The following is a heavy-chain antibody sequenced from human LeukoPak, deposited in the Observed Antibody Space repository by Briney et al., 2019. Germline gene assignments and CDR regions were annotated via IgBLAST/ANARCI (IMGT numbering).Heavy chain of an antibody. V-gene: IGHV4-39*01. Sequence: SETLSLTCTVSGGSIGSSSYYWGWFRQPPGKGLEWIGGIYYSGTTYYNPSLRSRVTISIDTSNSQFALKLYSVTAADTAVYYCASLYVGSTHLDFWGQGTLVTVSS. CDR3: ASLYVGSTHLDF. D-gene: IGHD1-26*01. CDR1: GGSIGSSSYY. J-gene: IGHJ4*02. CDR2: IYYSGTT.